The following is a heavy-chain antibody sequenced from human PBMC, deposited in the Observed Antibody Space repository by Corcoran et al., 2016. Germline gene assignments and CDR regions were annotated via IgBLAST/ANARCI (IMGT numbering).Heavy chain of an antibody. J-gene: IGHJ4*02. D-gene: IGHD6-19*01. Sequence: EVQLVESGGGLVQPGRSLRLSCAASGFTFDDYAMHWVRQAPGKGLEWVSGISWNSGSIGYADSVKGRFTISRDNAKNSLYLQMNSLRAEDTALYYCAKSCRAVAGGFDYWGQGTLVTVSS. CDR2: ISWNSGSI. CDR1: GFTFDDYA. V-gene: IGHV3-9*01. CDR3: AKSCRAVAGGFDY.